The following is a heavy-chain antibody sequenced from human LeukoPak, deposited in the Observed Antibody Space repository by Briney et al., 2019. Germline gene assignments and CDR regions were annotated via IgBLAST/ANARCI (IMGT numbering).Heavy chain of an antibody. Sequence: SETLSLTCTVSGGSISSYYWSWIRQPPGKGLEWIGYICYSGSTNYNPSLKSRVTISVDTSKNQFSLKLSSVTAADTAVYYCARGRSDTAMVTGWGQGTLVTVSS. CDR2: ICYSGST. CDR1: GGSISSYY. CDR3: ARGRSDTAMVTG. J-gene: IGHJ4*02. D-gene: IGHD5-18*01. V-gene: IGHV4-59*01.